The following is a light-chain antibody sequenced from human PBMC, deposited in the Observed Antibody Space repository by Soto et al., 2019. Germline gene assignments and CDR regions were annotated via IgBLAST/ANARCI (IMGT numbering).Light chain of an antibody. Sequence: QAVRTQPPSVSGAAGQRVASSCTGSSSNIGAGYDVHWYQHLPGTAPKLLIYGNSNRPSGVPDRFSGSKSGTSASLAITGLQAEDEADYYCQSYDSSLSGYVFGTGTRSPS. CDR3: QSYDSSLSGYV. V-gene: IGLV1-40*01. CDR1: SSNIGAGYD. J-gene: IGLJ1*01. CDR2: GNS.